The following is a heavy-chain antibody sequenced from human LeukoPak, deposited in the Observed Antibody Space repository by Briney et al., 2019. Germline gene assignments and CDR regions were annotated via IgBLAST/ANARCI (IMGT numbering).Heavy chain of an antibody. Sequence: GGSLRLSCAASGFSFSNYALSWVRQAPGKGLEWVSVISGSGGSTYYADSVKGRFTISRDNSKNTLYLQMNSLRAEDTAVYYCARDIRESDSSSYYPDDAFDVWGQGTMVTVSS. J-gene: IGHJ3*01. V-gene: IGHV3-23*01. CDR1: GFSFSNYA. CDR3: ARDIRESDSSSYYPDDAFDV. D-gene: IGHD3-22*01. CDR2: ISGSGGST.